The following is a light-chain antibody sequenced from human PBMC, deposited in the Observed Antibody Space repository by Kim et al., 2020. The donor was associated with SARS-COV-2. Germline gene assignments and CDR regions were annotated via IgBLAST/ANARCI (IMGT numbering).Light chain of an antibody. CDR3: RRSGNGPLT. Sequence: EIVLTQSPATLSLSPGERATLSCRASQSISSFLSWYQQKPGQAPRLLIYDTSNRATGIPARFSGGGSGTDFTLTITSLKPEDFAVYYCRRSGNGPLTFGERGRIGIK. J-gene: IGKJ5*01. CDR2: DTS. V-gene: IGKV3-11*01. CDR1: QSISSF.